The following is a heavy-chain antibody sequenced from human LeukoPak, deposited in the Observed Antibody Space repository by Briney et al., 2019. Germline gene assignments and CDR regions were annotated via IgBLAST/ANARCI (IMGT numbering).Heavy chain of an antibody. CDR2: IIPIFGTA. V-gene: IGHV1-69*06. CDR3: ARGPIVVVPAAQNQYYYYMDV. J-gene: IGHJ6*03. CDR1: GGTFSSYA. D-gene: IGHD2-2*01. Sequence: ASVKVSCKASGGTFSSYAISWVRQAPGQGLEWMGGIIPIFGTANYAQKFQGRVTITADKSTSTAYMELSSLRSEDTAVYYCARGPIVVVPAAQNQYYYYMDVWGKGTTVTVSS.